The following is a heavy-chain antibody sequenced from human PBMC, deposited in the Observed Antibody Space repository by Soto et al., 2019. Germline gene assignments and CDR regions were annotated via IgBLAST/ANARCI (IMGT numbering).Heavy chain of an antibody. D-gene: IGHD6-19*01. J-gene: IGHJ4*02. Sequence: PGGSLRLSCAASGFTFSGYAMSWVRQAPGKGLEWVSAISGSGGSTYYADSVKGRFTISRDNSKNTLYLQMNSLRAEDTAVYYCANERGIAVAGTDYWGQGTLVTVSS. V-gene: IGHV3-23*01. CDR1: GFTFSGYA. CDR3: ANERGIAVAGTDY. CDR2: ISGSGGST.